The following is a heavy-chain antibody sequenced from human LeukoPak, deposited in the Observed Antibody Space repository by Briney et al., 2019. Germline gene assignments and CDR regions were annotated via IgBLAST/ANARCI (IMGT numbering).Heavy chain of an antibody. CDR2: MNHSGSN. CDR1: AGSPSGYY. Sequence: SETLSLTCAVYAGSPSGYYSSWVRHPPGRGREWVGEMNHSGSNNYNPPLKSRVAISVDAPKNHFCLKLSSVTAAETAVYYCARATLRGLRRTRKDAFDMWGQGTMVTVSS. V-gene: IGHV4-34*01. CDR3: ARATLRGLRRTRKDAFDM. J-gene: IGHJ3*02. D-gene: IGHD1-1*01.